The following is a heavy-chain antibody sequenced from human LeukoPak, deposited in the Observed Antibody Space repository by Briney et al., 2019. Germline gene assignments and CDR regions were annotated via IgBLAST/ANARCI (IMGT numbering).Heavy chain of an antibody. V-gene: IGHV1-2*02. D-gene: IGHD1-1*01. J-gene: IGHJ6*03. Sequence: ASVKVSCKASGYTFTGYYMNWVRQAPGQGLEWMGWINPNSGGTNYAQKFQGRVTMTRDTSISTAYMELSRLRSDDTAVYYCARDGNWNQGVYYYYMDVWGKGTTVTVSS. CDR3: ARDGNWNQGVYYYYMDV. CDR1: GYTFTGYY. CDR2: INPNSGGT.